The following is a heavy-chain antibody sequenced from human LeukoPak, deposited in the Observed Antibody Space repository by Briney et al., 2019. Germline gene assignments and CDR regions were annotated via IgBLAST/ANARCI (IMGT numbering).Heavy chain of an antibody. J-gene: IGHJ4*02. D-gene: IGHD5-24*01. CDR2: TYNSGSI. CDR3: TRGDGYGFDY. Sequence: SETLSLTCTVSGGSISSGGYYWSWIRQYSERGLEWIGYTYNSGSIYYSPSLKSRVTISVDTSKNQFSLKLSSVTAADTAVYYCTRGDGYGFDYWGQGTLVTASS. V-gene: IGHV4-31*03. CDR1: GGSISSGGYY.